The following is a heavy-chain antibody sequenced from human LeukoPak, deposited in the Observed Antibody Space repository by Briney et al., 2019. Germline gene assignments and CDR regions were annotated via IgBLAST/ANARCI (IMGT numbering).Heavy chain of an antibody. D-gene: IGHD4-17*01. CDR3: ARDFYGDYSFDY. J-gene: IGHJ4*02. Sequence: PGGSLRLSCEASGFTFSSYWMSWVRQAPGKGLEWVANIKTDGSEKYYVDSVKGRFTISRDNARNSLYLQMNSLRAEDTAVYYCARDFYGDYSFDYWGQGTLVTVSS. CDR2: IKTDGSEK. V-gene: IGHV3-7*01. CDR1: GFTFSSYW.